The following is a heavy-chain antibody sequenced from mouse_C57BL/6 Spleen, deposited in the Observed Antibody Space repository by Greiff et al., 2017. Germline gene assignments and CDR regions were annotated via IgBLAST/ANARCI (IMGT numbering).Heavy chain of an antibody. D-gene: IGHD2-5*01. V-gene: IGHV1-52*01. J-gene: IGHJ2*01. CDR2: IDPSDSET. Sequence: QVQLQQPGAELVRPGSSVKLSCKASGYTFTSYWMHWVKQRPIQGLEWIGNIDPSDSETHYNQKFKDKATLTVDKSSSTAYMQLSSLTSEDSAVXYCARYSNYVGYFDYWGQGTTLTVSS. CDR3: ARYSNYVGYFDY. CDR1: GYTFTSYW.